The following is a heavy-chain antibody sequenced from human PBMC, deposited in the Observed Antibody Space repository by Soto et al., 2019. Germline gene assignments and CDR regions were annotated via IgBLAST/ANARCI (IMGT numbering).Heavy chain of an antibody. CDR2: ISGSGGST. CDR3: AKRMGIVGATIRAFDI. J-gene: IGHJ3*02. V-gene: IGHV3-23*01. CDR1: GFTFSSYA. Sequence: EVQLLESGGGLVQPGGSLRLSCAASGFTFSSYAMSWVRQAPGKGLEWVSAISGSGGSTYYADSVKGRFTISRDNSKNTLYLQMNSLRAEDTAVYYCAKRMGIVGATIRAFDIWGQGTMVTVSS. D-gene: IGHD1-26*01.